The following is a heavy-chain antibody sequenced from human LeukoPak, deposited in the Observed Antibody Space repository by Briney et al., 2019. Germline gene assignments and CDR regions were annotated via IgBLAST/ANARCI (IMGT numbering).Heavy chain of an antibody. D-gene: IGHD3-9*01. Sequence: QTGGSLRLSCAASGFTFSSYSMNWVRQAPGKGLEWVSYISSSSSTIYYADSVKGRFTISRDNSKNTLFLQMNSLRTEDTAVYYCARTYYDILTGYNPYFDYWGQGILVTVSS. V-gene: IGHV3-48*01. J-gene: IGHJ4*02. CDR2: ISSSSSTI. CDR3: ARTYYDILTGYNPYFDY. CDR1: GFTFSSYS.